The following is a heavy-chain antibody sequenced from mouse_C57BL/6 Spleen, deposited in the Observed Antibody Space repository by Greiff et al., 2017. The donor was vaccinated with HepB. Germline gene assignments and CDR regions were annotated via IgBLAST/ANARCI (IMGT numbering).Heavy chain of an antibody. CDR1: GYTFTSYW. CDR2: IDPSDSET. Sequence: QVQLQQPGAELVRPGSSVKLSCKASGYTFTSYWMHWVKQRPIQGLEWIGNIDPSDSETHYNQKFKDKATLTVDKSSSPAYMQLSSLTSEDSAVYYCARSYGSSWGYWGQGTTLTVSS. J-gene: IGHJ2*01. D-gene: IGHD1-1*01. V-gene: IGHV1-52*01. CDR3: ARSYGSSWGY.